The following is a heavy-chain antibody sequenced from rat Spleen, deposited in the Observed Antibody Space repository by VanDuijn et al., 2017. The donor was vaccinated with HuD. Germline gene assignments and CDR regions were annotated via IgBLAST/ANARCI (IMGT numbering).Heavy chain of an antibody. CDR2: IWSNGGT. D-gene: IGHD1-12*01. V-gene: IGHV2-47*01. CDR1: GLSLTSNS. Sequence: QVQLKESGPGLVQPSQTLSLTCTVSGLSLTSNSVSWIRQPPGKGLEWMAVIWSNGGTDYNSALKSRLSISRDTSKSQVFLKMNSLRTEDIATYYCVRERHSYGVMDAWGQGTSVTVSS. J-gene: IGHJ4*01. CDR3: VRERHSYGVMDA.